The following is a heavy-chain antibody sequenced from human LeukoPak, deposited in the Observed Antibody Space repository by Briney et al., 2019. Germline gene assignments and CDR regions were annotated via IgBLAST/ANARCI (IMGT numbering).Heavy chain of an antibody. CDR1: GYTFTSYY. CDR2: INPSGGST. CDR3: ARDPTYYDILTGYYID. J-gene: IGHJ4*02. D-gene: IGHD3-9*01. Sequence: ASVKVSCKASGYTFTSYYMHWVRQAPGQGLEWMGIINPSGGSTSYAQKFQGRVTMTRDTSTSTACMELRSLRSDDTAVYCCARDPTYYDILTGYYIDWGQGTLVTVSS. V-gene: IGHV1-46*01.